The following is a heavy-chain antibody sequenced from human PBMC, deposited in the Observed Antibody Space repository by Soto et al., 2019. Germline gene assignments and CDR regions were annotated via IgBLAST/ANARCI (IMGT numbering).Heavy chain of an antibody. J-gene: IGHJ6*04. CDR3: ARLGFLQRSNNYCDFVYF. V-gene: IGHV4-59*08. CDR1: GDSISDTY. Sequence: PSETLSLTCTVSGDSISDTYWSWIRRPPGKGLEWIGYIHYSGITHYSPSLRSRVTMSVGTSRNQFSLTLNSVTAADTAVYYCARLGFLQRSNNYCDFVYFWAKGTTVTXSS. D-gene: IGHD3-10*01. CDR2: IHYSGIT.